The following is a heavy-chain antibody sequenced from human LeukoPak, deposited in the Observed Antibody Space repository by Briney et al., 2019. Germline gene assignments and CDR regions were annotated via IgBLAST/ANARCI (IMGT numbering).Heavy chain of an antibody. CDR2: IYTSGST. CDR3: ATGIAAAGHYMDV. CDR1: GGSISSGSYY. J-gene: IGHJ6*03. D-gene: IGHD6-13*01. V-gene: IGHV4-61*02. Sequence: PSQTLSLTCTVSGGSISSGSYYWSWIRQPAGKGLEWIGRIYTSGSTNYNPSLKSRVTISVDTSKNQFSLKLSSVTAADTAVYYCATGIAAAGHYMDVWGKGTTVTISS.